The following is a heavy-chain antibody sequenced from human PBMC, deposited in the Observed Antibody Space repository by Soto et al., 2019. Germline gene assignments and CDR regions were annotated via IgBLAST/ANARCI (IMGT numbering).Heavy chain of an antibody. J-gene: IGHJ4*02. CDR3: ARVGIQLWFGDY. V-gene: IGHV4-39*01. D-gene: IGHD5-18*01. Sequence: QLQLQESGPGLVKPSETLSLTCTVSGGSISSSSYYWGWIRQPRGKGLEWIGSIYYSGSTYYNPSLKSRVTISVDTSKNQFSLKLSSVTAADTAVYYCARVGIQLWFGDYWGQGTLVTVSS. CDR1: GGSISSSSYY. CDR2: IYYSGST.